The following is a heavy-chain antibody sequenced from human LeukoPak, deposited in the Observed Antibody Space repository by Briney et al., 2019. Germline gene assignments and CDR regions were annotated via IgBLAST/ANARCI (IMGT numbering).Heavy chain of an antibody. D-gene: IGHD3-22*01. Sequence: GGSLRLSRAASGFTFSSYAMSWVRQAPGKGLEWVSAISGSGGSTYYADSVKGRFTISRDNSKNTLYLQMNSLRAEDTAVYYCAKISRYYDSSGPIGDYWGQGTLVTVSS. CDR1: GFTFSSYA. V-gene: IGHV3-23*01. CDR2: ISGSGGST. CDR3: AKISRYYDSSGPIGDY. J-gene: IGHJ4*02.